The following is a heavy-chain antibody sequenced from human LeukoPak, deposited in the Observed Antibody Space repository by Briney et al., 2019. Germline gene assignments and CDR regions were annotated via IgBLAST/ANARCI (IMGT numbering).Heavy chain of an antibody. J-gene: IGHJ6*04. D-gene: IGHD3-22*01. V-gene: IGHV4-34*01. CDR1: GGSFSGHY. CDR2: INHSGST. Sequence: SETLSLTCAVYGGSFSGHYWSWIRQPPGKGLEWIGEINHSGSTNYNPSLKSRVTISVDTSKNQFSLKLSSVTAADTAVYYCARHYDSSGYPLWGKGTTVTVSS. CDR3: ARHYDSSGYPL.